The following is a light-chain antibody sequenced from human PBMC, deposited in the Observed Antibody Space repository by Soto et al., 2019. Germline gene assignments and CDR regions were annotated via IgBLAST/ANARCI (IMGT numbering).Light chain of an antibody. V-gene: IGLV2-14*01. CDR3: SSYTTSSTRV. CDR2: EVT. Sequence: QSALTQPASVSGSPGQSIAISCTGSSSDIGIYKYVSWYQQHPGKVPKLIIYEVTNRPSGVSNRFSGSKSGNTASLTISGLQAEDEADIYCSSYTTSSTRVFGPGTKVTVL. J-gene: IGLJ1*01. CDR1: SSDIGIYKY.